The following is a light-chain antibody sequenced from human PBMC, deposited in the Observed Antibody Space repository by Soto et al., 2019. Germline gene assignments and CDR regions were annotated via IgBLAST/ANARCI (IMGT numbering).Light chain of an antibody. CDR1: QSVSSN. Sequence: EIVMTQSPATLSVSPGERATLSCRASQSVSSNLAWYQQKPGQAPRLLIYGASTRATGIPARFSGSGSGTEFTLTISSLQSEDFAVYYCQQYNNWPIWTFGQGTKVKIK. CDR3: QQYNNWPIWT. CDR2: GAS. V-gene: IGKV3-15*01. J-gene: IGKJ1*01.